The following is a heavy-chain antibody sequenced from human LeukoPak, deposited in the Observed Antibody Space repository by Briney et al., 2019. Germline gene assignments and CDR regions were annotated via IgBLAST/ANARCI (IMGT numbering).Heavy chain of an antibody. CDR1: GYSFTSYW. D-gene: IGHD2-21*02. J-gene: IGHJ4*02. V-gene: IGHV5-51*01. CDR2: IYPGDSDT. Sequence: GESLKISCKGSGYSFTSYWIGWVRQMPGKGLEWMGIIYPGDSDTRYSPSFQAQVTISADNSISTAFLQWTSLKASDTAMYYCARHLGDYYYVDYWGQGTLVTVSS. CDR3: ARHLGDYYYVDY.